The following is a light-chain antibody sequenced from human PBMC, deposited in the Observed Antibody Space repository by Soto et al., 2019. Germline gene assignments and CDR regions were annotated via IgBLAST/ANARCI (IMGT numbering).Light chain of an antibody. J-gene: IGLJ3*02. CDR3: SSYTSSSTLPNWV. CDR1: SSDVGGYNY. V-gene: IGLV2-14*01. CDR2: DVS. Sequence: QSALTQPASVSGSPGQSITISCTGTSSDVGGYNYVSWYQQHPGKAPKLMIYDVSNRPSGVSNCFSGSKSGNTASLTISGLQAEDEADYYCSSYTSSSTLPNWVFGGGTKLTVL.